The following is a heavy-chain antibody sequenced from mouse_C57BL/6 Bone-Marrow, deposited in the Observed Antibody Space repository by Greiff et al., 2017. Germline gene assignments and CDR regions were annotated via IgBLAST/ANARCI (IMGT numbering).Heavy chain of an antibody. CDR1: GFTFSSYG. J-gene: IGHJ2*01. Sequence: EVKLVESGGDLVKPGGSLKLSCAASGFTFSSYGMSWVRQTPDKRLEWVATISSGGSYTYYPDSVKGRFTISRDNAKNTLYLQMSSLKSEDTAMYYCARRGGKDFDYWGQGTTLTVSS. D-gene: IGHD1-3*01. CDR3: ARRGGKDFDY. V-gene: IGHV5-6*02. CDR2: ISSGGSYT.